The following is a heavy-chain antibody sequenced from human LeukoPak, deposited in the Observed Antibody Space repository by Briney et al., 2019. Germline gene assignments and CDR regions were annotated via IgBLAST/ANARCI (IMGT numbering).Heavy chain of an antibody. J-gene: IGHJ5*02. CDR1: GYAFTSHG. CDR2: MSTYNANR. V-gene: IGHV1-18*01. D-gene: IGHD1-26*01. CDR3: VRDISGSYSWFDP. Sequence: ASVKVSCKASGYAFTSHGISWVRQAPGQGLEWMGLMSTYNANRNYAQKYQGRVTTTTDSSTSTAYMELSSLRPDDTAVYYCVRDISGSYSWFDPWGQGTLVTVSS.